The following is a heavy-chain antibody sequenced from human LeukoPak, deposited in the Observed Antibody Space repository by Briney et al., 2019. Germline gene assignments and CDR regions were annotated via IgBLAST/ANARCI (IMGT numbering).Heavy chain of an antibody. CDR2: IYTSGST. CDR1: GASISSYY. D-gene: IGHD1-26*01. J-gene: IGHJ4*02. Sequence: SETLSLTCTVSGASISSYYWTWIRQPAGEGLEWIGRIYTSGSTNYNPSLKSRVTMSVDTSKNQFSLKLSSVTAADTAVYYCARARGGSGSYGQFDYWGQGTLVTVSS. CDR3: ARARGGSGSYGQFDY. V-gene: IGHV4-4*07.